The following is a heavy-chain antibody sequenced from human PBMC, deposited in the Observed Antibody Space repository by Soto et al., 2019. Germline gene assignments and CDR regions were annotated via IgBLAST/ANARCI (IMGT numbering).Heavy chain of an antibody. J-gene: IGHJ6*04. CDR2: IQSGGPT. V-gene: IGHV3-66*01. Sequence: GGSLRLSCAASGFTVSSKYVSWVRQAPGKGLEWVSLIQSGGPTYYADSVKGRFTISRDTSENTVHLQMDSLRAEDTAVYYCARDDVLCDGGRCYGVPLDGWGKGTTVTVSS. D-gene: IGHD2-15*01. CDR1: GFTVSSKY. CDR3: ARDDVLCDGGRCYGVPLDG.